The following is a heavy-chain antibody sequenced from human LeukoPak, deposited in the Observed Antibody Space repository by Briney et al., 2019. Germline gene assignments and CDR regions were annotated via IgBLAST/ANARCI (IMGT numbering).Heavy chain of an antibody. CDR3: TRSHYYDSSVYYYYYGLDV. V-gene: IGHV3-23*01. CDR2: ISGSGGDT. J-gene: IGHJ6*02. Sequence: GGSLRLSCAASGFTFSDYAMTWVRQAPGKGLEWVSIISGSGGDTYYADSVKGRFTISRDNAENTLYLQMNSLRAEDTAVYYCTRSHYYDSSVYYYYYGLDVWGQGTTVTVSS. D-gene: IGHD3-22*01. CDR1: GFTFSDYA.